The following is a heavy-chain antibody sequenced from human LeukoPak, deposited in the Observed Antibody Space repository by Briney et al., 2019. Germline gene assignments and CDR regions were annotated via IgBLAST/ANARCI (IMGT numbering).Heavy chain of an antibody. CDR1: GFTFSSYA. D-gene: IGHD2-15*01. CDR2: ISNNGGYT. Sequence: PGGSLRLSCAASGFTFSSYAMSWVRQAPGKGLEWVSAISNNGGYTYYADSVQGRFTISRDNSKSTLCLQMNSLRAEDTAVYYCAKQLGHCSDGSCYFPYWGQGTLVTVSS. V-gene: IGHV3-23*01. J-gene: IGHJ4*02. CDR3: AKQLGHCSDGSCYFPY.